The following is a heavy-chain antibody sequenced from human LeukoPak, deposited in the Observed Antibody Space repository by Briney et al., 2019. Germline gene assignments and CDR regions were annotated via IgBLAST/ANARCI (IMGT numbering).Heavy chain of an antibody. CDR3: ARSGFGGNVNFDY. D-gene: IGHD3-3*01. Sequence: ASVKVSCKASGYTFTSYDINWVRQAAGQGLEWMGWMNPNSGDTGYAQGFQGRVTMTRDTSISTAYMEVSRLTSEDTAVYYCARSGFGGNVNFDYWGQGTLVTVSS. CDR1: GYTFTSYD. CDR2: MNPNSGDT. V-gene: IGHV1-8*01. J-gene: IGHJ4*02.